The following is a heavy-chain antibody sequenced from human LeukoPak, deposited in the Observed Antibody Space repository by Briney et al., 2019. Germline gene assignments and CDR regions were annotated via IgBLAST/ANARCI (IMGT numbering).Heavy chain of an antibody. Sequence: GGSLRLPCVASGFTFSNYAMHWVRQAPGKGLEWVAVIWYDGSNDYYANSVKGRFAISRDNSKNTVYLQINSLRAEDTAVFYCAREADCSGGNCYRGAFDIWGQGTMITVSS. CDR2: IWYDGSND. CDR3: AREADCSGGNCYRGAFDI. V-gene: IGHV3-33*01. D-gene: IGHD2-15*01. CDR1: GFTFSNYA. J-gene: IGHJ3*02.